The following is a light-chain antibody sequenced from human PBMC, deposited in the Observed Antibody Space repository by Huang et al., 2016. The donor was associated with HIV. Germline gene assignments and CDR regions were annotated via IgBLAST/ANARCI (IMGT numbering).Light chain of an antibody. Sequence: DIVMAQSPDSLPVSLGERATINCKSSQILLYKSKNNNFLDNKNFLAWYQQKPGQPPKLLIYLASTRESGVPDRFSGSGYGTDFTLSISSLQAEDVAVYYCQQYYSSPFTFGGGTKVEIK. CDR2: LAS. V-gene: IGKV4-1*01. J-gene: IGKJ4*01. CDR3: QQYYSSPFT. CDR1: QILLYKSKNNNFLDNKNF.